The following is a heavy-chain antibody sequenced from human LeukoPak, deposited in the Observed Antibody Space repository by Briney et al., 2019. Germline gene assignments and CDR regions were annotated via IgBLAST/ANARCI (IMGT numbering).Heavy chain of an antibody. CDR1: GFTFSSYA. CDR2: ISGSGGST. Sequence: GGSLRLSCAASGFTFSSYAMSWVRQAPGKGLEWVSAISGSGGSTYYADSVKGRFTISRDNPKNTLYLQMVSLRVEDTALYYCVRASGSFDYWGQGTLVTVSS. CDR3: VRASGSFDY. J-gene: IGHJ4*02. D-gene: IGHD1-26*01. V-gene: IGHV3-23*01.